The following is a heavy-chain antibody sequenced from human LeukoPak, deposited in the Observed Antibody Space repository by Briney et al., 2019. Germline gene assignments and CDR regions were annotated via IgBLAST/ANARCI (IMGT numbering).Heavy chain of an antibody. D-gene: IGHD6-13*01. Sequence: GESLKISCKGSGYSFISYWIGWMRQMPGKGLEWMGIIYSGDFDTRYSPSFQGQVTISADESISTAYLQWSSLKASDTAMYYCASFSHSSSWYYFDYWGQGTLVTVSS. CDR2: IYSGDFDT. CDR1: GYSFISYW. CDR3: ASFSHSSSWYYFDY. J-gene: IGHJ4*02. V-gene: IGHV5-51*01.